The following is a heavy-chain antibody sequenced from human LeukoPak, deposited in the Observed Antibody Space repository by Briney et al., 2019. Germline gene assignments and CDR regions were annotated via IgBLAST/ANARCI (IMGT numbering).Heavy chain of an antibody. CDR1: GYALTELS. D-gene: IGHD3-22*01. V-gene: IGHV1-24*01. J-gene: IGHJ4*02. CDR2: FDPEDGET. Sequence: ASVKVSCKVSGYALTELSMHWVRQAPGKGLEWMGGFDPEDGETIYAQKFQGRVTITTDESTSTAYMELSSLRSEDTAVYYCARPAGDYYDSSGYYYNYWGQGTLVTVSS. CDR3: ARPAGDYYDSSGYYYNY.